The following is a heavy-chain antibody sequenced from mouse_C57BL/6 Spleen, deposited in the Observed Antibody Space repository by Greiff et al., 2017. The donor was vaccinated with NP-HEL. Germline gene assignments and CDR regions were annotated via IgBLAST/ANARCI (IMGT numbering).Heavy chain of an antibody. CDR3: AREGYYGSSSGFAY. D-gene: IGHD1-1*01. Sequence: QVHVKQSGAELVKPGASVKISCKASGYTFTDYYINWVKQRPGQGLEWIGKIGPGSGSTYYNEKFKGKATLTADKASSTAYMQLSSLTSEDSAVYGCAREGYYGSSSGFAYWGQGTLVTVSA. CDR1: GYTFTDYY. J-gene: IGHJ3*01. CDR2: IGPGSGST. V-gene: IGHV1-77*01.